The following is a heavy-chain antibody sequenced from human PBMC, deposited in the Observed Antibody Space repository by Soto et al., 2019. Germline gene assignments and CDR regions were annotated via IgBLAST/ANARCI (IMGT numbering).Heavy chain of an antibody. V-gene: IGHV4-34*01. CDR2: INRVGSI. Sequence: SETLSLTCSVYGASFSGNYWTWIRQLPGKGLEWIGEINRVGSIDYNPSLKSRLTKLKDTSKSQLSLQLRSVTAADTAIYYCAAGSSPSRGVFGYWAQGTLVTVSS. D-gene: IGHD2-2*01. CDR1: GASFSGNY. J-gene: IGHJ4*02. CDR3: AAGSSPSRGVFGY.